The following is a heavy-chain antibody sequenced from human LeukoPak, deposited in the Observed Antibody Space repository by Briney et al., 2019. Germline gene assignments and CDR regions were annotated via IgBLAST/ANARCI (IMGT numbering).Heavy chain of an antibody. D-gene: IGHD3-3*01. CDR2: IYSGGST. Sequence: GGSLRLSCAASGFTVSSNYMSWVRQAPGKGLEWVSVIYSGGSTYYADSVKGRFTISRDNSKNTLYLQMNSLRAEDTAVYYCARDRAFWSGLGNDAFDIWGQGTMVTVSS. J-gene: IGHJ3*02. CDR1: GFTVSSNY. V-gene: IGHV3-53*01. CDR3: ARDRAFWSGLGNDAFDI.